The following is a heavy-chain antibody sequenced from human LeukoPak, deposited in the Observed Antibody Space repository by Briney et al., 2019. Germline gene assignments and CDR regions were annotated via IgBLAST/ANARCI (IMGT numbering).Heavy chain of an antibody. CDR2: INPSSGST. CDR1: GYTFTTFY. Sequence: ASVKVSCKASGYTFTTFYMHWVRQALGQGLEWMGIINPSSGSTSYAQKFQGRVTMTRDTSTSTVYMELSSLRSEDTAVYYCARVPWANYYDIYFDYWGQGTLVTVSS. CDR3: ARVPWANYYDIYFDY. V-gene: IGHV1-46*01. J-gene: IGHJ4*02. D-gene: IGHD3-22*01.